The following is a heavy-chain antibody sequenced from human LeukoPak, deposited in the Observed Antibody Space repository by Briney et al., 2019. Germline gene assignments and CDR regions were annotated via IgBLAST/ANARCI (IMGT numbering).Heavy chain of an antibody. Sequence: GESLKISCKGSGYSFTSYWIGWVRQMPGKGLEWMGIIYPGDSDTRYSPSFQGQVTISADKSICTAYLQWSSLKASDTAMYYCAGRVGATLRWFDPWGQGNLVSVSS. J-gene: IGHJ5*02. CDR3: AGRVGATLRWFDP. CDR1: GYSFTSYW. D-gene: IGHD1-26*01. CDR2: IYPGDSDT. V-gene: IGHV5-51*01.